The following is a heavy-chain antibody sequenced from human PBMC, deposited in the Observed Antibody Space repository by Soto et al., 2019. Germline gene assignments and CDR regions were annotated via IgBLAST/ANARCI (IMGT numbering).Heavy chain of an antibody. D-gene: IGHD2-2*01. CDR1: GYTFTNYD. CDR3: ARGYCTSTSCSFDP. J-gene: IGHJ5*02. Sequence: QVQLVQSGTEVKKPGASVKVSCKASGYTFTNYDINWVRQATGQGLEWMGWMNPNSGNTGCAQKFQGRVTMTGNTSITTAYMELSSLRSDDTAVYYCARGYCTSTSCSFDPWRQGTLVTVSS. CDR2: MNPNSGNT. V-gene: IGHV1-8*01.